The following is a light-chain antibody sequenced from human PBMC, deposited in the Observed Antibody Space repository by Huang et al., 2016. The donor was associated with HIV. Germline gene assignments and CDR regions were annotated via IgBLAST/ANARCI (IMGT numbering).Light chain of an antibody. CDR1: QDIGKY. J-gene: IGKJ1*01. Sequence: DIQMTQSPSSLSASVGDRVTITCQASQDIGKYVNWYQQKPGKAPQVLLYDASNLQAGVPSRFSGSGSGTAFTFTISSLQPEDIATYYCQHYDSLPPWTFGKGTKVEIK. V-gene: IGKV1-33*01. CDR2: DAS. CDR3: QHYDSLPPWT.